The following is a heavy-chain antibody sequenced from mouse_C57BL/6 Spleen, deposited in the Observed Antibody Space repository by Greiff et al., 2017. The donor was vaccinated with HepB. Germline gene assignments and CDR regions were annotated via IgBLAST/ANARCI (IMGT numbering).Heavy chain of an antibody. V-gene: IGHV1-82*01. Sequence: QVQLKESGPELVKPGASVKISCKASGYAFSSSWMNWVKQRPGKGLEWIGRIYPGDGDTNYNGKFKGKATLTADKSSSTAYMQLSSLTSEDSAVYFCARESYYYGSSLWGQGTSVTVSS. CDR1: GYAFSSSW. CDR3: ARESYYYGSSL. D-gene: IGHD1-1*01. CDR2: IYPGDGDT. J-gene: IGHJ4*01.